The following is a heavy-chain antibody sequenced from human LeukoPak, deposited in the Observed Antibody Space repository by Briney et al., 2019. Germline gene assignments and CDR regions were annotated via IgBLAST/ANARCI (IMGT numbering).Heavy chain of an antibody. CDR2: ISPNGGTT. D-gene: IGHD1-1*01. J-gene: IGHJ4*02. V-gene: IGHV3-64D*06. CDR3: VPKGNEGY. Sequence: GGSLRLSCSASGFIFSSYAMHWVRQAPGKGLEYVSAISPNGGTTYYADSVKGRCSISRDNSKNVLYLQMSSLRPEDTAVYYCVPKGNEGYWGQGTLVTVSS. CDR1: GFIFSSYA.